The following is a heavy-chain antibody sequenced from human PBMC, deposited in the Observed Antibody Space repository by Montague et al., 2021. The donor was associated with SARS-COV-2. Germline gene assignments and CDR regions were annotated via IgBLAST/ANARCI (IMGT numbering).Heavy chain of an antibody. D-gene: IGHD3-3*01. V-gene: IGHV4-39*01. J-gene: IGHJ4*02. CDR2: IYYSGST. Sequence: SETLSLTCTVSGGSISSSSNYWGWIRQPPGKGLEWIGNIYYSGSTYYNPSLKSRVTISVDTSKNQFSLKLSSVTAADTAVYCCARLNFHITIFGVVSSRVFDYWGQGTLVTVSS. CDR3: ARLNFHITIFGVVSSRVFDY. CDR1: GGSISSSSNY.